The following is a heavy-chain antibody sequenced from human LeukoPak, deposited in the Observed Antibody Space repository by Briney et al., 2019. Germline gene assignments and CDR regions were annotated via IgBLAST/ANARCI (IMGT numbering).Heavy chain of an antibody. V-gene: IGHV4-4*07. CDR2: IYTSGSA. CDR3: ARYSKDAFDI. Sequence: PSETLSLTCTVSGGSISDYYCSWLRQPAGKGLEWIGRIYTSGSASYNPSLKSRVTLSVDTSKNQFSLRLSSVTAADTAVYYCARYSKDAFDIWGPGTMVTVSS. D-gene: IGHD2-21*01. CDR1: GGSISDYY. J-gene: IGHJ3*02.